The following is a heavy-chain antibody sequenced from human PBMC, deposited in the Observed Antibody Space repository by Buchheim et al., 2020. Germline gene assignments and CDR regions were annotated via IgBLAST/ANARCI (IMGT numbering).Heavy chain of an antibody. V-gene: IGHV4-59*01. Sequence: QVQLQESGPGLVKPSETLSLTCSVSGGSISTYSWSWIRQPPGKGLEWIGYIYYSGSTNYNPSLKSRVTISVDTSINQLSLKLSSVTAADTAVYYCARIGNSSWFWRFFDLWGRGTL. CDR2: IYYSGST. J-gene: IGHJ2*01. CDR3: ARIGNSSWFWRFFDL. D-gene: IGHD6-13*01. CDR1: GGSISTYS.